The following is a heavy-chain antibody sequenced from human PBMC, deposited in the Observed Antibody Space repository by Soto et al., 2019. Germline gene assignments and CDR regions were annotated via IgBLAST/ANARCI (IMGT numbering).Heavy chain of an antibody. CDR2: ISGSGGST. CDR1: GFTFSSYA. CDR3: AKLKTDYYYDSSGYSVPWAFDI. D-gene: IGHD3-22*01. V-gene: IGHV3-23*01. Sequence: VGSLRLSCAASGFTFSSYAMSWVRQAPGKGLEWVSAISGSGGSTYYADSVKGRFTISRDNSKNTLYLQMNSLRAEDTAVYYCAKLKTDYYYDSSGYSVPWAFDIWGQGTMVTVSS. J-gene: IGHJ3*02.